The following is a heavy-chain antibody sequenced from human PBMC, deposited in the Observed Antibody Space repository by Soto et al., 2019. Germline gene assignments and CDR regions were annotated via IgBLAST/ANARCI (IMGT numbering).Heavy chain of an antibody. D-gene: IGHD6-6*01. J-gene: IGHJ4*02. V-gene: IGHV3-33*01. Sequence: QVQLVESGGGVVQPGRSLRLSCAASGFIFSRYGMHWVRQAPGKGLEWVAVTWYDGSNKYYADSVKGRFTISRDNSKNTVYLQMNRLRVEDTAVYYCAREGGGKIVECSSSTPFDFWGQGTLVTVSS. CDR1: GFIFSRYG. CDR2: TWYDGSNK. CDR3: AREGGGKIVECSSSTPFDF.